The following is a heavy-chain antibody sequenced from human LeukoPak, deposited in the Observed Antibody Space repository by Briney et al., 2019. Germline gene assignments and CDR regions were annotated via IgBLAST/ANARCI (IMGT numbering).Heavy chain of an antibody. CDR3: ATGPSYGYEY. D-gene: IGHD5-12*01. J-gene: IGHJ4*02. CDR2: IKSDGTT. Sequence: GRPLRLSGAAPGFTLSNNWMHWVGQAPGKGLVWVSLIKSDGTTIYADSVKGRFSTSRDNAKNTFYLQMNSLRAEDTAVYYCATGPSYGYEYWGQGTLVTVSS. V-gene: IGHV3-74*01. CDR1: GFTLSNNW.